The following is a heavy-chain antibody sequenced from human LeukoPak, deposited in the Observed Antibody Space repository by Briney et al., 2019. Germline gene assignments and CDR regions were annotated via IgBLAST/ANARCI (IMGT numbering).Heavy chain of an antibody. CDR1: GGSLAGYN. Sequence: SETLSLTCAVHGGSLAGYNWNWIRQPPGKELEWIGDVNHGGSTNYNPSLESRVTVSIDTWDSQFSLELNSVTAADTAVYYCARGRVRVVPGTGYFDSWSQGSLVIVSS. CDR2: VNHGGST. D-gene: IGHD2-2*01. CDR3: ARGRVRVVPGTGYFDS. J-gene: IGHJ4*02. V-gene: IGHV4-34*01.